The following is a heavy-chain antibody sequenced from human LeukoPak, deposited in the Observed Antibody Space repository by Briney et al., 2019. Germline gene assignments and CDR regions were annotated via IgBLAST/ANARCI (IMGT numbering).Heavy chain of an antibody. CDR1: GFSFSNYA. V-gene: IGHV3-7*03. D-gene: IGHD2-15*01. CDR3: ARDFGLRCSGGTCYSVYYYGMDV. CDR2: IKQGGSEK. J-gene: IGHJ6*04. Sequence: QAGGSLRLSCSASGFSFSNYAMYWVRQAPGKGLEWVANIKQGGSEKYYVDSVKDRFTISRDNAKNSLYLQMNSLRAEDTAVYYCARDFGLRCSGGTCYSVYYYGMDVWGKGTTVTVSS.